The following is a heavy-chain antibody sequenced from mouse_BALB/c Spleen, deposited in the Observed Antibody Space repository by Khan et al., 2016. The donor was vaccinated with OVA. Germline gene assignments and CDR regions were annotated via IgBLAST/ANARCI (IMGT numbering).Heavy chain of an antibody. CDR3: ARGGSSGPAWLTN. CDR1: GYSITSGYF. V-gene: IGHV3-6*02. J-gene: IGHJ3*01. D-gene: IGHD3-1*01. CDR2: IRYDGTS. Sequence: EVQLQESGPGLVKPSQSLSLTCSVTGYSITSGYFWNWIRQFPGNKLEWMGYIRYDGTSNYYPSLKNRIPISRDTSKNQFFLQLHSVTPEDTATYCYARGGSSGPAWLTNWGQGTLVTVSA.